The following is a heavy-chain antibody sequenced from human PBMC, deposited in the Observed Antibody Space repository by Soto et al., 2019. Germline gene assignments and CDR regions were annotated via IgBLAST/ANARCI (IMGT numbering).Heavy chain of an antibody. Sequence: GESLKISCKGSGYTFTNYWIGWVSQMPGKGLEWMGIIYPGDSETRYSPSFQGQVTMSADKPISTAYLQWSSLKASDSAMYYCARKYYYGAGTLDYWGQGTLVTVSS. CDR3: ARKYYYGAGTLDY. D-gene: IGHD3-10*01. V-gene: IGHV5-51*01. J-gene: IGHJ4*02. CDR1: GYTFTNYW. CDR2: IYPGDSET.